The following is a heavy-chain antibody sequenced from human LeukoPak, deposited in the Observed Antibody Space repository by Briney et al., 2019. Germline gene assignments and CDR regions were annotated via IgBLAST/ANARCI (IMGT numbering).Heavy chain of an antibody. CDR2: INHSGST. CDR3: ATRGFWATNRFDY. D-gene: IGHD3-3*01. CDR1: GGSFGGYY. J-gene: IGHJ4*02. V-gene: IGHV4-34*01. Sequence: SETLSLTCAVYGGSFGGYYWSWIRQPPGKGLEWIGEINHSGSTNYNPSLKSRVTISVDTSKNQFSLKLSSVTAADTAVYYCATRGFWATNRFDYWGQGTLVTVSS.